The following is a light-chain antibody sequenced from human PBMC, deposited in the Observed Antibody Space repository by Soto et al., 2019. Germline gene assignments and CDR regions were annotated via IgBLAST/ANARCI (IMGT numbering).Light chain of an antibody. CDR2: STN. CDR3: LLYSGGAPV. V-gene: IGLV7-43*01. CDR1: TGAVTSGYH. Sequence: VVTPEHSLTVSPGGTVTLTCASSTGAVTSGYHPNWFQQKPGQAPRSLIYSTNNKQSWTPARFSGSLLVDKAALTLSGVQPEDAAEDSCLLYSGGAPVFGGVTNLTV. J-gene: IGLJ3*02.